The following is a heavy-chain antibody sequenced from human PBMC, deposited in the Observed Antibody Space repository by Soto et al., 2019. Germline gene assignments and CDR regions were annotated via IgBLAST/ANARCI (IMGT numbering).Heavy chain of an antibody. J-gene: IGHJ5*02. Sequence: SETLSLTCTVSGGSISSSSYYWGWIRQPPGKGLEWIGSIYYGGSTYYNPSLKSRVTISVDTSKNQFSLNLSSVTAADTAVYYCARHFRSCSNGVCFTSRFDPWGQGTLVTVSS. D-gene: IGHD2-8*01. CDR2: IYYGGST. V-gene: IGHV4-39*01. CDR3: ARHFRSCSNGVCFTSRFDP. CDR1: GGSISSSSYY.